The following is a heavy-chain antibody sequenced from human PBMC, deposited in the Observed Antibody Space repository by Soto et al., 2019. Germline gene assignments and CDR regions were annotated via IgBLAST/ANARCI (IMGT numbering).Heavy chain of an antibody. CDR3: SRGIDAYKGGRT. Sequence: QVQLQQWGAGLLKPSETLSLTCAVYDESLSGYYYTWTRQPPGKGLEWIGEIHPSGSTHYNPSLKTRGTIAQDTSKKQPSLNLISVTAADKAVYYCSRGIDAYKGGRTWGQGTLVTVSS. D-gene: IGHD1-1*01. V-gene: IGHV4-34*02. CDR2: IHPSGST. CDR1: DESLSGYY. J-gene: IGHJ5*02.